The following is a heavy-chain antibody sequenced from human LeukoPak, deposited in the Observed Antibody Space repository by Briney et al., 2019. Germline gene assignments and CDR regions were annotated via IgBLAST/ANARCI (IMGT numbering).Heavy chain of an antibody. CDR2: ISGDGSKE. CDR1: GFTFRDYG. Sequence: PGGSLRLSRAASGFTFRDYGIHWVRQAPGKGLEWVAVISGDGSKEHYADSVKGRFTMSRDSSKNTLYLQLNSLRAEDTAVYYCAKSILDGSGYYAPLFDSWGQGTLVAVSS. CDR3: AKSILDGSGYYAPLFDS. D-gene: IGHD3-22*01. J-gene: IGHJ4*02. V-gene: IGHV3-30*18.